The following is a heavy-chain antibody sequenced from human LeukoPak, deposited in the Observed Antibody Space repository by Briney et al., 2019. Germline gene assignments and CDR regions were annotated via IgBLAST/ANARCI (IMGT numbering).Heavy chain of an antibody. V-gene: IGHV4-4*07. D-gene: IGHD3-3*02. Sequence: SETLSLTCTVSGGSISGYYWSWIRQPAGKGLEWIGRISSTGSTNYNPSLKSRVTMSVDTSRNQFSLMLSSVTAADTAVYYCARVLVPGVLGAFDIWGEETRVSVS. CDR3: ARVLVPGVLGAFDI. CDR1: GGSISGYY. J-gene: IGHJ3*02. CDR2: ISSTGST.